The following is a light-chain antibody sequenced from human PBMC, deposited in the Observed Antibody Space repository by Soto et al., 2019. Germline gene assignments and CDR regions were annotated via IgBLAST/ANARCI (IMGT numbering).Light chain of an antibody. Sequence: EMVLTQSPGTLSLSPGERATLSCRASQSVSSSFLAWYQQRPGQAPRLLIFGASYRATGIPDRFSGSGSGTDFTLTISRREPEDFAVYYCQHYGNSPPEYTFGPGTNVESK. CDR3: QHYGNSPPEYT. V-gene: IGKV3-20*01. CDR1: QSVSSSF. CDR2: GAS. J-gene: IGKJ3*01.